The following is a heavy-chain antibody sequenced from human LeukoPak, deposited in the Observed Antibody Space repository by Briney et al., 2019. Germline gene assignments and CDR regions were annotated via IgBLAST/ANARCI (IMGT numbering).Heavy chain of an antibody. Sequence: GGSLRLSCAASGFIFSNAWMSWVRQAPGKGLEWVSSISSSSSNTHYAGSVKGRFTISRDNAKNSLYLQMNSLRADDTAVYYCVRSDSRDCWGPGTLVTVSS. CDR2: ISSSSSNT. CDR3: VRSDSRDC. CDR1: GFIFSNAW. D-gene: IGHD3-22*01. V-gene: IGHV3-21*01. J-gene: IGHJ4*02.